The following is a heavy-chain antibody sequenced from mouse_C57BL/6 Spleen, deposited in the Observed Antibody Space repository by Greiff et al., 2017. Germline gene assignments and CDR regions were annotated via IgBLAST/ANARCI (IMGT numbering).Heavy chain of an antibody. CDR1: GFTFSSYA. Sequence: EVKLVESGGGLVKPGGSLKLSCAASGFTFSSYAMSWVRQTPEKRLEWVATISDGGSYTYYPDNVKGRFTISRDNAKNNLYLQMSHLKSEDTAMDSCARDYDGWYFDVWGTGTTVTVSA. CDR3: ARDYDGWYFDV. V-gene: IGHV5-4*01. D-gene: IGHD2-3*01. CDR2: ISDGGSYT. J-gene: IGHJ1*03.